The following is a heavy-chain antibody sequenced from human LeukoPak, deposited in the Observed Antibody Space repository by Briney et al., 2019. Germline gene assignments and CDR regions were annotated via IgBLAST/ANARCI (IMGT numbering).Heavy chain of an antibody. Sequence: SETLSLTCTVSGGSIINSYWSWIRQPPGKGLEWIGYISFGGSPNYSPSLKSRVTMSVDTSENQFSLKLSSVTAADTAVYYCARHEVVVPFFDYWGEGTLVSVSA. CDR2: ISFGGSP. V-gene: IGHV4-59*08. CDR1: GGSIINSY. J-gene: IGHJ4*02. CDR3: ARHEVVVPFFDY. D-gene: IGHD2-21*01.